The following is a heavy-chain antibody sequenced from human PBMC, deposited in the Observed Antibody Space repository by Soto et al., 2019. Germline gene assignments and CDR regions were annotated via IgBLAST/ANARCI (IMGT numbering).Heavy chain of an antibody. D-gene: IGHD1-7*01. Sequence: PGESLKISCKGSGYSFTSYWISWVRQMPGKGLEWMGRIDPSDSYTNYSPSFQGHVTISADKSISTAYLQWSSLKASDTAMYYCARSPPRSSLARITGTMDNWFDPWGQGTLVTVSS. CDR2: IDPSDSYT. V-gene: IGHV5-10-1*01. CDR1: GYSFTSYW. CDR3: ARSPPRSSLARITGTMDNWFDP. J-gene: IGHJ5*02.